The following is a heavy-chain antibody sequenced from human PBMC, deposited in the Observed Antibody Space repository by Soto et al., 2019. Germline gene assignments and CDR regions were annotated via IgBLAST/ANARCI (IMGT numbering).Heavy chain of an antibody. CDR3: ARGIRMVRGVILNLFDP. CDR2: VNPNSGGT. V-gene: IGHV1-2*04. D-gene: IGHD3-10*01. Sequence: ASVKVYCKASGYTFTGYYMHWVRQAPGQGLEWMGWVNPNSGGTNYAQKFQGWVTMTRDTSISTAYMELSRPRSDDTAVYYCARGIRMVRGVILNLFDPWGQGTLVTVSS. J-gene: IGHJ5*02. CDR1: GYTFTGYY.